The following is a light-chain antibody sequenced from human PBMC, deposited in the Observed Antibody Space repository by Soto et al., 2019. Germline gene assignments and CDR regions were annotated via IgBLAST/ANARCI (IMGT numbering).Light chain of an antibody. CDR3: QQYGNSPQT. CDR1: QTVSSGS. J-gene: IGKJ1*01. V-gene: IGKV3-20*01. CDR2: AAS. Sequence: NLLTQSPGTPSLPPGERAPLSCRASQTVSSGSLVWYQQRPGQAPRLLIYAASSRATGIPDRFSGSGSGTDFTLTISRLEPVDFAVYYCQQYGNSPQTFGQGTKVDIK.